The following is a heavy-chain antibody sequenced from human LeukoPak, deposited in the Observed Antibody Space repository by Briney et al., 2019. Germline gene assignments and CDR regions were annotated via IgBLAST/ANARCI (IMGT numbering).Heavy chain of an antibody. D-gene: IGHD5-24*01. Sequence: SETLSLTRTVSGGSMSSYYWSWIRQPPGKGLEWTGYIYYSGSTKYNPSLKSRVTISVDTSKNQFSLKLSSVTAADTAVYYCARGARAGYNLEPFDYWGQGTLVTVSS. CDR1: GGSMSSYY. V-gene: IGHV4-59*08. CDR3: ARGARAGYNLEPFDY. CDR2: IYYSGST. J-gene: IGHJ4*02.